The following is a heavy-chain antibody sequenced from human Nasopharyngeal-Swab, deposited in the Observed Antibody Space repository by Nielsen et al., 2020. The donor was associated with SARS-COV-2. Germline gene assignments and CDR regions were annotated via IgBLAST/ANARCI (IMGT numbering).Heavy chain of an antibody. CDR3: ARGVRYYDFWSGYYTYNWFDP. J-gene: IGHJ5*02. Sequence: WIRQPPGQGLEWIGEINHSGSTNYNPSLKSRVTISVDTSKNQFSLKLSSVTAADTAVYYCARGVRYYDFWSGYYTYNWFDPWGQGTLVTVSS. CDR2: INHSGST. D-gene: IGHD3-3*01. V-gene: IGHV4-34*01.